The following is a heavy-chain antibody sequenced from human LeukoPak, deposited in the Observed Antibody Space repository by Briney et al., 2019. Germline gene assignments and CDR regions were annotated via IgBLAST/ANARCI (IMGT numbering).Heavy chain of an antibody. J-gene: IGHJ3*02. CDR1: GFTFTNYG. CDR2: IYYDENNK. V-gene: IGHV3-33*01. CDR3: ASIAAAGIRKDAFDI. Sequence: GGSLRLSCAASGFTFTNYGMHWVRQAPGKGLEWVAVIYYDENNKYYADSVKGRFTISRDNSRNTLYLQMNSLRAEDTAVYYCASIAAAGIRKDAFDIWGQGTMVTVSS. D-gene: IGHD6-13*01.